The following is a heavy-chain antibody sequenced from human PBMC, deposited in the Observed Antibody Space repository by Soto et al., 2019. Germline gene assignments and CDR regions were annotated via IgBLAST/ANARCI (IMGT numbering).Heavy chain of an antibody. J-gene: IGHJ1*01. CDR3: ARGGRIAAAGALGRCFQH. CDR2: MNPNSGNT. Sequence: QVQLEQSGAEVKKPGASVKVSCKASGYTFTSYDINWVRQATGQGLEWMGWMNPNSGNTGYAQKFQGRVTMTRNTSISTAYMELSSLRSEDTAVYYCARGGRIAAAGALGRCFQHWGQGTPVTVSS. D-gene: IGHD6-13*01. CDR1: GYTFTSYD. V-gene: IGHV1-8*01.